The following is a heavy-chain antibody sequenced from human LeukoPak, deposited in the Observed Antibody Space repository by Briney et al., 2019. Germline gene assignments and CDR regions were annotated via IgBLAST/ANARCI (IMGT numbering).Heavy chain of an antibody. CDR3: AKKGSSGLAWFDY. CDR2: ISVSGGST. Sequence: PGGSLGLSCAASGFTFSSYAMSWVRQAPGRGLEWVSAISVSGGSTYYADSVKGRFTISRGNSKNRLYLQMNSLRAEDTGVYYCAKKGSSGLAWFDYWGQGTLVTVSS. V-gene: IGHV3-23*01. D-gene: IGHD6-19*01. J-gene: IGHJ4*02. CDR1: GFTFSSYA.